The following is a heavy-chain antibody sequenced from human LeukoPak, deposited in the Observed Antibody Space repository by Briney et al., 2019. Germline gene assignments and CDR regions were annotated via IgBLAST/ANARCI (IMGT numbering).Heavy chain of an antibody. CDR2: ISSSGSTT. CDR1: GFTFSSYS. J-gene: IGHJ4*02. V-gene: IGHV3-48*04. CDR3: TSSAAYYSY. D-gene: IGHD4/OR15-4a*01. Sequence: AGGSLRLSCAASGFTFSSYSMNWIRQAPGKGLEWVSYISSSGSTTYYADSVKGRFTISRDNAKNSLYLQMNSLRAEDTSVYYCTSSAAYYSYWGQGTLVTVSS.